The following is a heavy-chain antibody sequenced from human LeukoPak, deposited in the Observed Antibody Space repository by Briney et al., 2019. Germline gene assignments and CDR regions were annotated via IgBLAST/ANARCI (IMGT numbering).Heavy chain of an antibody. CDR3: ARSCSSTSCHTGGFDY. V-gene: IGHV4-39*01. D-gene: IGHD2-2*02. CDR1: GGSISSSSYY. CDR2: IYYSGST. J-gene: IGHJ4*02. Sequence: SETLSLTCTVSGGSISSSSYYWGWIRQPPGKGLEWIGSIYYSGSTYYNPSLKSRVTISVDTSKNQFSLKLSSVTAADTAVYYCARSCSSTSCHTGGFDYWGQGTLVTVSS.